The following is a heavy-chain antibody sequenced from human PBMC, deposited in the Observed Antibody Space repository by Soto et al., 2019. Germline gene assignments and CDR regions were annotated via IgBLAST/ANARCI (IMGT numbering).Heavy chain of an antibody. CDR1: GGSISSGGHS. CDR2: ISHSGST. V-gene: IGHV4-30-2*01. D-gene: IGHD6-19*01. CDR3: ARGGLLPDY. Sequence: QLLLQESGSGLVKPSQTLSLTCAVSGGSISSGGHSWSWIRQPPGKGLEWIGYISHSGSTYYNPSLKSRVTISVDRSKNQFSLKLSSVTAADTAVYYRARGGLLPDYWGQGTLVTVSS. J-gene: IGHJ4*02.